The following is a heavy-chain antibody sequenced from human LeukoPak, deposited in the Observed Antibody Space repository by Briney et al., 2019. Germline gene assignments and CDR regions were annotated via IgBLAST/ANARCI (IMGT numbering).Heavy chain of an antibody. CDR1: GFSLSTSGMC. CDR2: IDWDDDK. Sequence: SGPTLVNPTQTLTLTCTFSGFSLSTSGMCVSWIRQPPVKALEWLARIDWDDDKYYITSLKTRLTISKDTSKNQVVLTMTNMDPVDTATYYCARVGQQQLIGAFHIWGQGTMVTVSS. D-gene: IGHD6-13*01. CDR3: ARVGQQQLIGAFHI. V-gene: IGHV2-70*11. J-gene: IGHJ3*02.